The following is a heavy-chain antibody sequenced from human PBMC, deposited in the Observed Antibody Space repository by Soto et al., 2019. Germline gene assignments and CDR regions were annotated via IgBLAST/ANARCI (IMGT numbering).Heavy chain of an antibody. Sequence: QVQLVESGGGVVQPGRSLRLSCAASGFTFSSYGMHWVRQAPGKGLEWVAVISYDGSNKYYADSVKGRFTISRDNSKNTLYLQMNSLRAEDTAVYYCAKDLGVGATRGYWGQGSLVTASA. CDR1: GFTFSSYG. D-gene: IGHD1-26*01. J-gene: IGHJ4*02. V-gene: IGHV3-30*18. CDR2: ISYDGSNK. CDR3: AKDLGVGATRGY.